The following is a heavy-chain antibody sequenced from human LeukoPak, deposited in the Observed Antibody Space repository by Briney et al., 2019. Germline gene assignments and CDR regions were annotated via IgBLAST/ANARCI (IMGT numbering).Heavy chain of an antibody. CDR2: INPNSGGT. D-gene: IGHD6-13*01. CDR3: ATDTHPIAAALYIGFDP. Sequence: ASVKVSCKASGYTFTGYYMHWVRQAPGQGLEWMGWINPNSGGTNYAQKFQGRVTMTRDTSTSTVYMELSSLRSEDTAVYYCATDTHPIAAALYIGFDPWGQGTLVTVSS. CDR1: GYTFTGYY. V-gene: IGHV1-2*02. J-gene: IGHJ5*02.